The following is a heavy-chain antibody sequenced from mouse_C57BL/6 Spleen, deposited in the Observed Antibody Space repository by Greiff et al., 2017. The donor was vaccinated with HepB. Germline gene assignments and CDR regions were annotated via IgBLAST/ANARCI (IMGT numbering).Heavy chain of an antibody. V-gene: IGHV1-82*01. D-gene: IGHD4-1*01. CDR2: IYPGDGDT. CDR3: ARSGYSARDY. CDR1: GYAFSSSW. J-gene: IGHJ4*01. Sequence: QVQLQQSGPEPVKPGASVKITSQAAGYAFSSSWLKWVKQRPGTGLEGNGRIYPGDGDTNYNGKLKGKATLTADNASSTAYMQLSSLTSEDSAVYFCARSGYSARDYWAQGTSVAGSS.